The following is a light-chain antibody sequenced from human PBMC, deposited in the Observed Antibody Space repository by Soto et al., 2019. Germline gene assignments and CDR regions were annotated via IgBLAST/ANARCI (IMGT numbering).Light chain of an antibody. J-gene: IGKJ3*01. CDR1: QSVSSY. Sequence: EIVLTQSPATLSLSPGERATLSCRASQSVSSYLAWYQQKPGQAPRLLIYDASNRAAGIPARFGGSGSGTDFTLTISSLEPEDFAVYYCQQRSNRLFSCGPGTKVDIK. CDR2: DAS. CDR3: QQRSNRLFS. V-gene: IGKV3-11*01.